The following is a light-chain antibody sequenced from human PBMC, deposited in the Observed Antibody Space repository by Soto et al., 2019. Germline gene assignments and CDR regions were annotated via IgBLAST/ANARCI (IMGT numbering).Light chain of an antibody. CDR3: QSYDSSLSVQV. V-gene: IGLV1-40*01. CDR1: SSNIGAGYD. J-gene: IGLJ2*01. Sequence: QSVLTQPPSVSGAPGQRVTISCTGSSSNIGAGYDVHWYQQLPGTAPKLLIYGNSNRPSGVPDRFSGSKSGTSASLAITGLQADDEADYYCQSYDSSLSVQVFGGGTKLTVL. CDR2: GNS.